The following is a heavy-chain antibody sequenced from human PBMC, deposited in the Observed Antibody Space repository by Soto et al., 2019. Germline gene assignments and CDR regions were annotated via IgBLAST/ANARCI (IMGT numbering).Heavy chain of an antibody. CDR3: EREATVAGTVGGYFDY. J-gene: IGHJ4*02. Sequence: SETLSLSCTVSGGSISSYYWSWIRQPPGKGLEWIGYIYYSGSTNYNPSLKSGMTLSVDTSDNDFSLKLSSVTAADTDVYYCEREATVAGTVGGYFDYWGQGTLVTVSS. CDR2: IYYSGST. D-gene: IGHD6-19*01. CDR1: GGSISSYY. V-gene: IGHV4-59*01.